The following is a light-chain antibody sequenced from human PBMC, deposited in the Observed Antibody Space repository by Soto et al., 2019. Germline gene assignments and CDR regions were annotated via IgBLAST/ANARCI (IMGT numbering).Light chain of an antibody. CDR1: RSVSSSF. CDR3: HQRQSWPRT. CDR2: GAS. V-gene: IGKV3-20*01. J-gene: IGKJ1*01. Sequence: EIVLTQSPGTLSLSPGERASLSCRASRSVSSSFLAWYHQRPGRAPRLLIYGASSRATDIPDRFSGSGSGTDFTLTISDVEPEDFAVYYCHQRQSWPRTFGQGTTVDI.